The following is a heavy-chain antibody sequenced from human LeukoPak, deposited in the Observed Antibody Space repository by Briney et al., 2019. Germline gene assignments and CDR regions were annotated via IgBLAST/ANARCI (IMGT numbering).Heavy chain of an antibody. CDR2: IYYSGST. D-gene: IGHD3-10*02. V-gene: IGHV4-39*01. Sequence: PSETLSLTCTVSGGSTSSSSYYWGWIRQPPGKGLEWIGSIYYSGSTNNNPSLKSRVTISVDTSKNQFSLKLSSVTAADTAVYYCARRRTMFGYFAGEFDYWGQGTPVTVSS. J-gene: IGHJ4*02. CDR1: GGSTSSSSYY. CDR3: ARRRTMFGYFAGEFDY.